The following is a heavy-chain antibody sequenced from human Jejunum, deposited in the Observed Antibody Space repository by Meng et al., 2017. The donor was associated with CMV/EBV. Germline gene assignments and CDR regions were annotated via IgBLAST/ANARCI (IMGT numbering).Heavy chain of an antibody. CDR2: ISYDGSNK. J-gene: IGHJ6*02. Sequence: HWVRQARGKGLEWVAVISYDGSNKYYADSVKGRFTISRDNSKNTLYLQMNSLRAEDTAVYYCARVPRGYSYGWLGDYYYYYGMDVWGQGTTVTVSS. CDR3: ARVPRGYSYGWLGDYYYYYGMDV. D-gene: IGHD5-18*01. V-gene: IGHV3-30-3*01.